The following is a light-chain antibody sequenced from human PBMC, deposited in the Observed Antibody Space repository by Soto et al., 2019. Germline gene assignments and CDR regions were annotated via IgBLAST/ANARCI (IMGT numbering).Light chain of an antibody. CDR3: QQYDDSPLT. CDR2: GAS. V-gene: IGKV3-20*01. CDR1: QSVSSIY. Sequence: VLTQSPGTLSLSPGERATLSCRASQSVSSIYLAWYQQKPGQAPRLLIYGASNRATGVPDRFSGGGSATDFTLTISRLEPGDFAVYSCQQYDDSPLTFGGGTKV. J-gene: IGKJ4*01.